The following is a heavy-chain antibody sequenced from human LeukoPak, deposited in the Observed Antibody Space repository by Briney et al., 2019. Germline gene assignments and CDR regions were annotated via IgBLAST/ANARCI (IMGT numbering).Heavy chain of an antibody. J-gene: IGHJ6*02. CDR2: ISSSGSTI. CDR1: GFTFSDYY. Sequence: GGSLRLSCAASGFTFSDYYMSWIRQAPGKGLEWVSYISSSGSTIYYADSVKGRFTISRDNAKNSLYLQMNSLRAEDTAVYYCARETRPYSYGSPNYSYYGMDVWGQGTTVTVSS. CDR3: ARETRPYSYGSPNYSYYGMDV. D-gene: IGHD5-18*01. V-gene: IGHV3-11*01.